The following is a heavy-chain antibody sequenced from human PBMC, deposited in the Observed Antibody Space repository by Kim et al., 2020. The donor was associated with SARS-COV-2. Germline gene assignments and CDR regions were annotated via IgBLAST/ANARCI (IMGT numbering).Heavy chain of an antibody. CDR2: ISWNSGSI. V-gene: IGHV3-9*01. CDR1: GFTFDDYA. J-gene: IGHJ6*02. CDR3: AKDMDSWSRGKEQDYYYYYGMDV. Sequence: GGSLRLSCAASGFTFDDYAMHWVRQAPGKGLEWVSGISWNSGSIGYADSVKGRFTISRDNAKNSLYLQMNSLRAEDTALYYCAKDMDSWSRGKEQDYYYYYGMDVWGQGTTVTVSS. D-gene: IGHD6-13*01.